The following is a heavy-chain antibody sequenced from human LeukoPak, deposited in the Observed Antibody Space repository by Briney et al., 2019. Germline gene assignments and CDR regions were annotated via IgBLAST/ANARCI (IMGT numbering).Heavy chain of an antibody. CDR3: ARWGGRIALTPSLVDY. Sequence: GGSLRLSCAASGFTFSSYIMNWVRQAPGKGLEWVTFISSSSSYIYYADSVKGRFTISRDNAKNSLYLQMNSLRAEDTAVYYCARWGGRIALTPSLVDYWGQGTLVTVSS. J-gene: IGHJ4*02. CDR1: GFTFSSYI. D-gene: IGHD6-13*01. CDR2: ISSSSSYI. V-gene: IGHV3-21*01.